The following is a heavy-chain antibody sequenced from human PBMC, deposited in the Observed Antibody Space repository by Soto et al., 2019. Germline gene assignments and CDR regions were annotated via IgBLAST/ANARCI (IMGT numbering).Heavy chain of an antibody. V-gene: IGHV1-18*01. J-gene: IGHJ4*02. CDR3: ARVEDYFDSSGYAH. CDR1: GYTFTNYG. Sequence: SVKVSCTASGYTFTNYGVTWVRQAPGQGLEWMGWISYNCKTNYAHKPQGRVTITTDTPTSTAYMELRGLRSDDTAVYYCARVEDYFDSSGYAHWGQGTQVPVSS. CDR2: ISYNCKT. D-gene: IGHD3-22*01.